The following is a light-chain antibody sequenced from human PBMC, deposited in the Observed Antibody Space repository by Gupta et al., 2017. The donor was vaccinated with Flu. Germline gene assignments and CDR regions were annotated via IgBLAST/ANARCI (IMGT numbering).Light chain of an antibody. J-gene: IGLJ1*01. CDR2: DVT. CDR1: SNDVGGSNR. CDR3: SSHAGRVTWV. Sequence: QSAPTQPRSVSGSPGQPVTISCTGSSNDVGGSNRVSWYQQRPGKAPKLLLYDVTERPSGVPDRFSGSKSGNTASLTISGLQADDEADYYCSSHAGRVTWVFGTGTTVTVL. V-gene: IGLV2-11*01.